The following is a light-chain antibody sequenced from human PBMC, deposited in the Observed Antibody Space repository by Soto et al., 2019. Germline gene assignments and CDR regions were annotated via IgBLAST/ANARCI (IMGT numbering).Light chain of an antibody. Sequence: DIVMTQSPYSLSVSLGERATINCKSSQTILYNSNNLNYLAWYQQKPGQPPKLLIYWASTRESGVPDRFSGSGSGTDFTLTISSLQAEDVAVYFCQQYYSTPSITFGQGT. CDR3: QQYYSTPSIT. V-gene: IGKV4-1*01. CDR2: WAS. J-gene: IGKJ5*01. CDR1: QTILYNSNNLNY.